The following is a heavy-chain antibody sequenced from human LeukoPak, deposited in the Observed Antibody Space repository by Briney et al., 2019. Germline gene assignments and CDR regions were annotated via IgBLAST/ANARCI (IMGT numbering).Heavy chain of an antibody. D-gene: IGHD3-22*01. V-gene: IGHV3-48*01. CDR1: GFTFSSYS. J-gene: IGHJ3*02. CDR3: ARAGSYYDSSGYRRDDAFDI. Sequence: GGSLRLSCAASGFTFSSYSMNWVRQAPGKGLEWVSYISTGSNTIYYADSVKGRFTISRDNAKNSLYLQMNSLRAEDTAVYYCARAGSYYDSSGYRRDDAFDIWGRGIMVTVSS. CDR2: ISTGSNTI.